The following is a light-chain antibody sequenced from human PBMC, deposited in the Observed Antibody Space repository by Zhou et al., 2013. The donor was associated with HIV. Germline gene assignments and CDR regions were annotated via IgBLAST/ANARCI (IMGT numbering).Light chain of an antibody. V-gene: IGKV1-NL1*01. Sequence: IQMTQSPSSLSASVGDRVTITCRASQDIRNSLAWYQQKPGKAPKLLLYAASSLETGVPSRFSGSLSGTAYTLTISSLQPEDFATYYCQQYDSITGTFGQGTKVEIK. CDR2: AAS. CDR1: QDIRNS. J-gene: IGKJ2*01. CDR3: QQYDSITGT.